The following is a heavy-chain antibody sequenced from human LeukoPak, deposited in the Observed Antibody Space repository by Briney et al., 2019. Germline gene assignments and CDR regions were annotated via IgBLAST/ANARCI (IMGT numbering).Heavy chain of an antibody. Sequence: GGSLRLSCAASGFTFSSYWMHWVRQAPGKGLVWVSRINTDGSSTSYADSVKGRFTIARDNAKNTLYLQMNSLRAEDTAVYYCVRITSGSCDNWGQGTLVTVSS. J-gene: IGHJ4*02. CDR1: GFTFSSYW. CDR3: VRITSGSCDN. V-gene: IGHV3-74*01. D-gene: IGHD1-26*01. CDR2: INTDGSST.